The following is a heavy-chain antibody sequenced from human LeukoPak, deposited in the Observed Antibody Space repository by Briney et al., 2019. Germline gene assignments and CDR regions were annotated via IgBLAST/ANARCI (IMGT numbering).Heavy chain of an antibody. V-gene: IGHV3-11*03. J-gene: IGHJ4*02. CDR3: ASPAAGTNSDY. D-gene: IGHD6-13*01. Sequence: PGGSLRLSCAASGFTFSDYYMSWIRQAPGKGLEWVSYISSSSSYTNYADSVKGRFTISRDNAKIALYLQMNSLRAEDTAVYYCASPAAGTNSDYWGQGILVTVSS. CDR2: ISSSSSYT. CDR1: GFTFSDYY.